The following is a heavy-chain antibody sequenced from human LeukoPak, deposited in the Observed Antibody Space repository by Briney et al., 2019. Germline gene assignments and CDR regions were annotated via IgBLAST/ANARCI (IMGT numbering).Heavy chain of an antibody. D-gene: IGHD5-24*01. CDR2: ISSGSTYI. CDR3: ARVWGSRRDGYSPGKNWFDP. CDR1: EFTFSTYS. Sequence: GGSLRLSCAASEFTFSTYSMNWVRQAPGKGLEWVSSISSGSTYIYYADSVKGRFTISRDNAKNSLYLQMNSLRAEDTAVYYCARVWGSRRDGYSPGKNWFDPWGQGTLVTVSS. V-gene: IGHV3-21*01. J-gene: IGHJ5*02.